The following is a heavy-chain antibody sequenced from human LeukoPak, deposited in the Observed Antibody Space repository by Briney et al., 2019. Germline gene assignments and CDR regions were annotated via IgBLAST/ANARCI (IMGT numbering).Heavy chain of an antibody. J-gene: IGHJ6*02. CDR3: ARQKWEQQGRDYYLNGLDV. V-gene: IGHV4-4*02. D-gene: IGHD1/OR15-1a*01. Sequence: PSETLSLTCSVSIGSISSSKWWSWVRQPPVKGLEWIGENYLYGTTNYNPSFTSPVTMSVDRSRNQFSLKLTSVTAADTAVYYCARQKWEQQGRDYYLNGLDVWGPGTTVIVSS. CDR2: NYLYGTT. CDR1: IGSISSSKW.